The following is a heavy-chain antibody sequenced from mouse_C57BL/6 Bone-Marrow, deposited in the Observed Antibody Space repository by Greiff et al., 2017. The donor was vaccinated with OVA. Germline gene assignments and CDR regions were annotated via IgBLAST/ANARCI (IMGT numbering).Heavy chain of an antibody. D-gene: IGHD4-1*01. Sequence: QVQLQQPGAELVRPGSSVKLSCKASGYTFTSYWMDWVKQRPGQGLEWIGNIYPSDSETHYNQKFKDKATLTVDKSSRKAYMQLSSLTSEDSAVYYCFNCHWYFDVWGTGTTVTVSS. CDR3: FNCHWYFDV. V-gene: IGHV1-61*01. J-gene: IGHJ1*03. CDR1: GYTFTSYW. CDR2: IYPSDSET.